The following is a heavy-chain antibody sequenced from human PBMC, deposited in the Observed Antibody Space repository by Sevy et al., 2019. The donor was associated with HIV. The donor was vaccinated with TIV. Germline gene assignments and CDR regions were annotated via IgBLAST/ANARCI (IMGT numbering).Heavy chain of an antibody. Sequence: SETLSLTCTVSGGSISTYYWSWIRQPAGKGLEWIGHIYISGSTNYNPSLKSRVTMSLDTSKNQFSLKLTSVTAADTAGYYCARTSPGYGGGWYDFDYWGQGTLVTVSS. CDR2: IYISGST. CDR1: GGSISTYY. V-gene: IGHV4-4*07. J-gene: IGHJ4*02. CDR3: ARTSPGYGGGWYDFDY. D-gene: IGHD6-19*01.